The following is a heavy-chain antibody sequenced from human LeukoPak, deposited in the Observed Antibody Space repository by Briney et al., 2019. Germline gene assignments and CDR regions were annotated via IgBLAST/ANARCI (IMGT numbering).Heavy chain of an antibody. CDR1: GFTFSSYW. J-gene: IGHJ6*02. V-gene: IGHV3-7*03. CDR2: IKQDGSEK. CDR3: ARGGIQLLDYYYYYGMDV. D-gene: IGHD5-18*01. Sequence: GGSLRLSCAASGFTFSSYWMSWVRQAPGKGLEWVANIKQDGSEKYYVDSVKGRFTISRDNAKNSLYLQMNSLRAEDTAVYYCARGGIQLLDYYYYYGMDVWGQGTTVTVSS.